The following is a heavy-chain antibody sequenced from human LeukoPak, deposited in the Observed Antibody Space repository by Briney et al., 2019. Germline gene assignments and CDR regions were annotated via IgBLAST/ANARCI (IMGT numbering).Heavy chain of an antibody. V-gene: IGHV4-39*07. CDR1: GGSISSSNYY. CDR2: VYYSGST. CDR3: ARDYDSSGYYNNWFDP. D-gene: IGHD3-22*01. J-gene: IGHJ5*02. Sequence: PSETLSLTCTVSGGSISSSNYYWGWIRQPPGKGLEWIGSVYYSGSTSYYPSLKSRVTISVDTSKNQFSLKLSSVTAADTAVYYCARDYDSSGYYNNWFDPWGQGTLVTVSS.